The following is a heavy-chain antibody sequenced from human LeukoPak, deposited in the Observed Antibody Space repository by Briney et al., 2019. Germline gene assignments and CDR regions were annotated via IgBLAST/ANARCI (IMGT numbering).Heavy chain of an antibody. Sequence: GVSLRLSCVASGFTFSIHGISWVRQPPGKGLEWVSTISGGDDSTYYTDSVRGRFTISRDNSKNTLYLQMNSLRAEDTALYYCAKVWWGKRTLDYWGQGNQVTVSS. CDR3: AKVWWGKRTLDY. V-gene: IGHV3-23*01. CDR2: ISGGDDST. J-gene: IGHJ4*02. D-gene: IGHD3-16*01. CDR1: GFTFSIHG.